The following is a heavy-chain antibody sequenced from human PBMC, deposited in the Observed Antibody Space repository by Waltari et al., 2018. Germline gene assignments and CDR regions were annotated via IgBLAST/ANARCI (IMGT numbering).Heavy chain of an antibody. Sequence: QEQLVQSGSEVKQPGASVRVSCEASGYTLTAYHLNWFRQTPNQRFAWMGCFNPKKGDSDSAANFLGRVTMSRDTSINTVYLDLSGLRSDDTAVYFCARDPGPIVGAPDLWGQGTLVTVFS. V-gene: IGHV1-2*02. CDR3: ARDPGPIVGAPDL. CDR1: GYTLTAYH. D-gene: IGHD1-26*01. J-gene: IGHJ5*02. CDR2: FNPKKGDS.